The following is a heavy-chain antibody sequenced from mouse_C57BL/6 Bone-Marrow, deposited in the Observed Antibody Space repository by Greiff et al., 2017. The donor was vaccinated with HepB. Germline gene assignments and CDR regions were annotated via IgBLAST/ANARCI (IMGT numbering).Heavy chain of an antibody. J-gene: IGHJ3*01. CDR1: GFTFSDAW. V-gene: IGHV6-6*01. CDR2: IRNKANNHAT. Sequence: DVKLVVSGGGLVQPGGSMKLSCAASGFTFSDAWMDWVRQSPEKGLEWVAEIRNKANNHATYYAESVKGRFTISRDDSKSSVYLQMNSLRAEDTGIYYCTTDDGYHGGFAYWGQGTLVTVSA. D-gene: IGHD2-3*01. CDR3: TTDDGYHGGFAY.